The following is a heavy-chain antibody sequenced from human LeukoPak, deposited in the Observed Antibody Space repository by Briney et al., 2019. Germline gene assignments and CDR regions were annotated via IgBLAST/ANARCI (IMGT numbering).Heavy chain of an antibody. Sequence: GGSLRLSCAASGFTFSNYAMSWVRQAPGKGLEWVANIKQDGSEKYYVDSVKGRFTISRDNAKNSLYLQMNSLRAEDTAVYYCANYYGSEVPEPYYFDYWGQGTLVTVSS. D-gene: IGHD3-10*01. CDR2: IKQDGSEK. V-gene: IGHV3-7*01. J-gene: IGHJ4*02. CDR3: ANYYGSEVPEPYYFDY. CDR1: GFTFSNYA.